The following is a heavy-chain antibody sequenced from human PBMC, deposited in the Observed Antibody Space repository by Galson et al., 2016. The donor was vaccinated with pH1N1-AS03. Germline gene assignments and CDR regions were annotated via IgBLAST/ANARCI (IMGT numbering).Heavy chain of an antibody. V-gene: IGHV2-5*01. Sequence: PALVKPTQTLTLTCAFSGFSLKNSGVGVDWIRQPPGKALEWLGHIYWHDDPRYNLSLKNRLTITKDVSKNQVVLTLTEINSTDTATYYCAHSVGYTYLYYFDSWGQGTLVTVSS. CDR2: IYWHDDP. D-gene: IGHD5-12*01. CDR3: AHSVGYTYLYYFDS. CDR1: GFSLKNSGVG. J-gene: IGHJ4*02.